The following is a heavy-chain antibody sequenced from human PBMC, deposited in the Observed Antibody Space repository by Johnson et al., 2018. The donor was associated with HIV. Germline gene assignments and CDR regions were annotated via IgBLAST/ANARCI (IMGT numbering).Heavy chain of an antibody. Sequence: VQLVESGGGVVQPGRSLRLSCAASGFSFSNYAMHWVRQAPGKGLEWVAVISYDGSKKYHADSVKGRFTISRDNSKNTLYLQMNSLRAEDTAVYYCAKAGAVAGPGIDAFDIWGQGTMVTVSS. CDR1: GFSFSNYA. V-gene: IGHV3-30*04. J-gene: IGHJ3*02. CDR2: ISYDGSKK. CDR3: AKAGAVAGPGIDAFDI. D-gene: IGHD6-19*01.